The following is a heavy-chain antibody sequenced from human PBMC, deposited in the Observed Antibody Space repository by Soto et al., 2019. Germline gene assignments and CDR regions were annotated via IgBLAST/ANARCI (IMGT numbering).Heavy chain of an antibody. Sequence: EEQLVETGGKLVQPGGSLRLSCVVSGFTVSSNYMRWVRQAPGGGLEWVSSIYGGGDTFYADSVKGRFNISKDSSQNTLYLQMSSLKADDSAVYYCARDRWGWEKGGYPHSNGMIVWGQGTTVTVSS. V-gene: IGHV3-53*02. J-gene: IGHJ6*02. D-gene: IGHD5-12*01. CDR2: IYGGGDT. CDR3: ARDRWGWEKGGYPHSNGMIV. CDR1: GFTVSSNY.